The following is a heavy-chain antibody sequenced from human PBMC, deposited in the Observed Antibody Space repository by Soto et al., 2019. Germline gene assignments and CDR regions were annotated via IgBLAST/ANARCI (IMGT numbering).Heavy chain of an antibody. V-gene: IGHV3-48*03. D-gene: IGHD3-22*01. CDR2: ISSSGSTI. CDR1: GFTFSSYE. CDR3: ARGGSSGYYFAFDI. J-gene: IGHJ3*02. Sequence: GESLKISCAASGFTFSSYEMNWVRQAPGKGLEWVSYISSSGSTIYYADSVKGRFTISRDNAKNSLYLQMNSLRAEDTAVYYCARGGSSGYYFAFDIWGQGTMVTVSS.